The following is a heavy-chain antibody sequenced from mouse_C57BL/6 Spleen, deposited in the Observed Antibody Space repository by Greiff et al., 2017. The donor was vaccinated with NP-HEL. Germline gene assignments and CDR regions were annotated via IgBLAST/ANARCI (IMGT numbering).Heavy chain of an antibody. CDR2: IDPGNGDT. D-gene: IGHD3-2*02. CDR1: GFNIKDDY. J-gene: IGHJ3*01. CDR3: TTATAQALFGY. V-gene: IGHV14-4*01. Sequence: VQLQQSGAELVRPGASVKLSCTASGFNIKDDYMHWVKQRPEQGLEWIGWIDPGNGDTEYGSKFKGKATITVDTSSHTAYLQLSSLTSEDTAVYYCTTATAQALFGYWGQGTLVTVSA.